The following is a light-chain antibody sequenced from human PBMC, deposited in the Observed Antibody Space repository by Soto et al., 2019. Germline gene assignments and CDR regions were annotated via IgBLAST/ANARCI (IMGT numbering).Light chain of an antibody. Sequence: ESVLTQSPGTLSSSPGEKATLSCRASQSVSSSYLAWYQQKPGQAPRLLIYGASSRATGIPDRFSGSGSGTDFTLTVSRLEPEDFAVYYCQQFGSSSWTFGQGTKVEIK. CDR3: QQFGSSSWT. CDR2: GAS. V-gene: IGKV3-20*01. CDR1: QSVSSSY. J-gene: IGKJ1*01.